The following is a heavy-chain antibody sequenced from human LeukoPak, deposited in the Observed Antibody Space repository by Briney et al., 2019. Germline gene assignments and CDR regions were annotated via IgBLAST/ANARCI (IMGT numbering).Heavy chain of an antibody. V-gene: IGHV3-7*01. CDR2: IKQDGSEK. CDR3: ARGSRTSGY. D-gene: IGHD6-13*01. Sequence: GESLRLSCAASGFTFSSYWKSWVRHPPGKGREWVANIKQDGSEKYYVDSVKGRFTISRDNAKNSLYLQMNSLRAEDTAVYYCARGSRTSGYWGQGTLVTVSS. J-gene: IGHJ4*02. CDR1: GFTFSSYW.